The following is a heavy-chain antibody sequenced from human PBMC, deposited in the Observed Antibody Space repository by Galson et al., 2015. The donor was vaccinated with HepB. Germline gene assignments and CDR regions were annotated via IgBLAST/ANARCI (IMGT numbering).Heavy chain of an antibody. CDR3: ARDFRKAAVYYFDY. CDR1: GFTFSNYA. CDR2: ISSDGRDI. V-gene: IGHV3-30*04. J-gene: IGHJ4*02. Sequence: LRLSCAASGFTFSNYAMHWVRQAPGKGLEWVTVISSDGRDIYYADSVKGRFTISRDNSKNALYLQMNSLRVEDTAVYYCARDFRKAAVYYFDYWGQGALVTVSS. D-gene: IGHD6-25*01.